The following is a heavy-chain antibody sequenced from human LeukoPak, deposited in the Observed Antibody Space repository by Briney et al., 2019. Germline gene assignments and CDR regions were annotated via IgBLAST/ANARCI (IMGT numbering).Heavy chain of an antibody. D-gene: IGHD4-17*01. CDR3: AKDPLDYGDYFAPGY. V-gene: IGHV3-30*02. J-gene: IGHJ4*02. CDR2: IRYDGSNK. CDR1: GFTFSSYG. Sequence: GGSLRLSCAASGFTFSSYGMNWVRQAPGKGLEWVAFIRYDGSNKYYADSVKGRFTISRDNSKNTLYLQMNSLRAEDTAVYYCAKDPLDYGDYFAPGYWGQGTLVTVSS.